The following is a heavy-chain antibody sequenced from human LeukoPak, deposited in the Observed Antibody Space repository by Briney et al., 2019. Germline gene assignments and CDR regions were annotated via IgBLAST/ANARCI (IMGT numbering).Heavy chain of an antibody. J-gene: IGHJ4*02. V-gene: IGHV3-74*01. D-gene: IGHD5-12*01. CDR2: INSDGSST. CDR1: GFSFSNYW. Sequence: GGSLRLSCAASGFSFSNYWTHWVRQAPGKGLVWVSRINSDGSSTTYADSVKGRFTISRDNAKNSLYLQMNSLRAEDTAVYYCARDSGYDMMGFDYWGQGTLVTVSS. CDR3: ARDSGYDMMGFDY.